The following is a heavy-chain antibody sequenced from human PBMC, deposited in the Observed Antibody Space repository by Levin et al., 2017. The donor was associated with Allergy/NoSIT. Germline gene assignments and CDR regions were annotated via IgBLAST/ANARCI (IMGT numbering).Heavy chain of an antibody. J-gene: IGHJ2*01. D-gene: IGHD3-22*01. CDR1: GGSISSSSYY. Sequence: SQTLSLTCTVSGGSISSSSYYWGWIRQPPGKGLEWIGSIYYSGSTYYNPSLKSRVTISVDTSKNQFSLKLSSVTAADTAVYYCARDRYYYDSSGYYHSGWYFDLWGRGTLVTVSS. CDR2: IYYSGST. CDR3: ARDRYYYDSSGYYHSGWYFDL. V-gene: IGHV4-39*02.